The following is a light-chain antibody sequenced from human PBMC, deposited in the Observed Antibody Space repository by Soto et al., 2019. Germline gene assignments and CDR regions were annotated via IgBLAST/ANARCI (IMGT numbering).Light chain of an antibody. CDR1: QSVSSN. CDR3: QQRSNWPIT. J-gene: IGKJ5*01. V-gene: IGKV3-11*01. CDR2: GAS. Sequence: EKVMTQSPATLSVSPGERATLSCRASQSVSSNLAWYQQKPGQAPRLLIYGASNRATDIPGRFSGSGSGTDFTLTISSLEPEDFAVYYCQQRSNWPITFGQGTRLEIK.